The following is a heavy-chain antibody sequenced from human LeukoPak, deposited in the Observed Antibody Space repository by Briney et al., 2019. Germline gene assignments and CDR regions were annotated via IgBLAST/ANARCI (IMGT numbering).Heavy chain of an antibody. J-gene: IGHJ5*02. CDR1: GYPFTTYE. Sequence: ASVKVSCKTSGYPFTTYEINWVRHAAGQGLEWMGWVHPDTGYADYAQKFQGRVTMTSDTSISTAYMELSSLSSDDTAVYFCARGPRNDPWGQGTLVTVSS. CDR2: VHPDTGYA. V-gene: IGHV1-8*01. D-gene: IGHD1-14*01. CDR3: ARGPRNDP.